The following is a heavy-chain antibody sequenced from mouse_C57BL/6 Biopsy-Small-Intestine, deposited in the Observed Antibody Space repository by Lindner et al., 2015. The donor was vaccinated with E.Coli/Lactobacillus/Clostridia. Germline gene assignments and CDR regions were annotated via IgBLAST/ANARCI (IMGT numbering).Heavy chain of an antibody. Sequence: VQLQESGAELVRPGTPVKMSCKASGYTFTNYWIGWAKQRPGHGLEWIGDIYPGGGYTNYNEKFKGKATLTADKSSSTACMQFSSLTSEDSAIYYCARCRYEAMDYWGQGTSVTVSS. J-gene: IGHJ4*01. CDR3: ARCRYEAMDY. V-gene: IGHV1-63*01. CDR1: GYTFTNYW. CDR2: IYPGGGYT. D-gene: IGHD2-3*01.